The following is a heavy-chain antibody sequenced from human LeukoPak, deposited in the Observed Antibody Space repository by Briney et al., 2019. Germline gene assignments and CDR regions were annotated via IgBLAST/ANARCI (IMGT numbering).Heavy chain of an antibody. D-gene: IGHD3-10*01. CDR2: IYSGGST. Sequence: GGSLRLSCAASGFTVSSNYMSWVRQAPGKGLEGGSVIYSGGSTYYADSVKGRFTISRDNSKNTLYLQMNSLRAEDTAVYFCATGERMVRGDGVDYWGQGTLVTVSS. CDR3: ATGERMVRGDGVDY. V-gene: IGHV3-66*01. CDR1: GFTVSSNY. J-gene: IGHJ4*02.